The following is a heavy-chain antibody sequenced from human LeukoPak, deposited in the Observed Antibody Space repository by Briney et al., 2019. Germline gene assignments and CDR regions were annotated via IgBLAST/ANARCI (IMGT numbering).Heavy chain of an antibody. CDR1: GGSISSGGYS. J-gene: IGHJ5*02. Sequence: SQTLSLTCTVSGGSISSGGYSWSWIRQHPGKGLEWTGYIYYSGSTYYNPSLKSRVTISVDTSKNQFSLKLSSVTAADTAVYYCARGYCSSTSCYTDNWFDPWGQGTLVTVSS. CDR2: IYYSGST. CDR3: ARGYCSSTSCYTDNWFDP. V-gene: IGHV4-31*03. D-gene: IGHD2-2*02.